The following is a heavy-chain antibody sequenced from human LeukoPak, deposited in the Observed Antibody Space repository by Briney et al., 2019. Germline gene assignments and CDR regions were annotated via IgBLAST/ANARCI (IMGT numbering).Heavy chain of an antibody. V-gene: IGHV4-30-2*01. D-gene: IGHD3-10*01. J-gene: IGHJ3*02. Sequence: SETLSLTCAVYGGSFSGYSWSWIRQPPGKGLEWIGYIYHSGSTYYNPSLKSRVTISVDRSKNQFSLKLSSVTAADTAVYYCARHYGSGSYYETPGAFDIWGQGTMVTVSS. CDR2: IYHSGST. CDR3: ARHYGSGSYYETPGAFDI. CDR1: GGSFSGYS.